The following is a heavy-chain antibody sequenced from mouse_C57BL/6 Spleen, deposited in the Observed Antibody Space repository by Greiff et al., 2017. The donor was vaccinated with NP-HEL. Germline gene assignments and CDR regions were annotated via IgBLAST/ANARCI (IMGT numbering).Heavy chain of an antibody. CDR1: GFTFSSYA. CDR3: TRAHYDGPSAMDY. CDR2: ISSGGDYI. J-gene: IGHJ4*01. V-gene: IGHV5-9-1*02. D-gene: IGHD2-3*01. Sequence: EVKLMESGEGLVKPGGSLKLSCAASGFTFSSYAMSWVRQTPEKRLEWVAYISSGGDYIYYADTVKGRFTISRDNARNTLYLQMSSLKSEDTAMYYCTRAHYDGPSAMDYWGQGTSVTVSS.